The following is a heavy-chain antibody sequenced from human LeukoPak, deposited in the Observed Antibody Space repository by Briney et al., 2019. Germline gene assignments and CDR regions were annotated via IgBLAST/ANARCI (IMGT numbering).Heavy chain of an antibody. V-gene: IGHV4-59*08. D-gene: IGHD3-3*01. CDR1: GGSISSYY. CDR2: IYYSGST. CDR3: ARLPYDFWSGYAYYYYGMDV. J-gene: IGHJ6*02. Sequence: PSETLSLTCTVSGGSISSYYWSWIRQPPGKGLEWIGYIYYSGSTNYNPSLKSRVTISVDTSKNQFPLKLSSVTAADTAVYYCARLPYDFWSGYAYYYYGMDVWGQGTTVTVSS.